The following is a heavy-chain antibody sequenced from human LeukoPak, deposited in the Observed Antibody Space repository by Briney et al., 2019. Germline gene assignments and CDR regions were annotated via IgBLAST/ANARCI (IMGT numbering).Heavy chain of an antibody. CDR2: MSHDGSNK. J-gene: IGHJ4*02. Sequence: GRSLRLSCAASGFTFSSYAMPWVRQAPDKGLEWVAVMSHDGSNKYYGDSVKGRFTISRDNSKNTLYLQMNSLRAEDTAVYYCAKLDSSGWSRPFDYWGQGTLVTVSS. CDR3: AKLDSSGWSRPFDY. V-gene: IGHV3-30*18. D-gene: IGHD6-19*01. CDR1: GFTFSSYA.